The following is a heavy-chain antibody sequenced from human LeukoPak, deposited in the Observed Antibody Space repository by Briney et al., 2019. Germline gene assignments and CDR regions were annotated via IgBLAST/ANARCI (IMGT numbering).Heavy chain of an antibody. CDR1: GGSISSGGYS. J-gene: IGHJ4*02. CDR3: ARVDKGGYELKGDY. V-gene: IGHV4-30-2*01. Sequence: SETLSLTCAVSGGSISSGGYSWSWIRQPPGKGLEWIGYIYHSGSTYYNPSLKSRVTISVDRSKNQFSLKLSSVTAADTAVYYCARVDKGGYELKGDYWGQGTLVTVSS. D-gene: IGHD5-12*01. CDR2: IYHSGST.